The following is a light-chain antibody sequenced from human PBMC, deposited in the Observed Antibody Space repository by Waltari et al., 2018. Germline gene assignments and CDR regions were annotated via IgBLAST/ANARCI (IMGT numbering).Light chain of an antibody. CDR2: LVS. Sequence: DIVVTQSPLSLPVTPGEPASISCRSSQSLLHSNGYNYLDWYLQKPGQYPQPLIYLVSNRASGVPDRFSGSGSGTDFTLKISRVEAEDVGVYYCMQSLRALWTFGQGTKVEIK. CDR3: MQSLRALWT. J-gene: IGKJ1*01. CDR1: QSLLHSNGYNY. V-gene: IGKV2-28*01.